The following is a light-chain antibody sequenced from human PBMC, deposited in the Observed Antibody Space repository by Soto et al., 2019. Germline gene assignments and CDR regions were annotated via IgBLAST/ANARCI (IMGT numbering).Light chain of an antibody. CDR1: SSDVGGYNY. V-gene: IGLV2-14*01. Sequence: QSALTQPASVSGSPGQSITISCTGTSSDVGGYNYVSWYQQHPGKAPKLMIYDVSNRPSGVSNRFSGSKSGNTTSLTNSGLQDEDEADYYCSSYTSSSTSYVFGTGTKLTVL. J-gene: IGLJ1*01. CDR3: SSYTSSSTSYV. CDR2: DVS.